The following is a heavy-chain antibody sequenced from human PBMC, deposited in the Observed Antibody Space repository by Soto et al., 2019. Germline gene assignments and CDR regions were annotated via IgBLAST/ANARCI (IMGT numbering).Heavy chain of an antibody. CDR2: IGTRSDI. CDR1: GFTFSSYS. D-gene: IGHD2-21*02. CDR3: AREETAWPLAYGLDV. J-gene: IGHJ6*02. V-gene: IGHV3-21*01. Sequence: PGGSLRLSCAASGFTFSSYSMHWVRQAPGKGLGWVSSIGTRSDIYYADSVKGRFTISRDNAKNSLSLQMNSMTAEDTAVYYCAREETAWPLAYGLDVWGQGTTVTVSS.